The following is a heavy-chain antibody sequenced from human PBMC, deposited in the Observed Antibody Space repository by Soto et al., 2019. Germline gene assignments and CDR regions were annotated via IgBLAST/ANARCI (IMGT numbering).Heavy chain of an antibody. J-gene: IGHJ6*02. CDR1: GYTFTGYY. CDR3: ARGLGYYYGSGSTFFYYYYGMDV. CDR2: INPNSGGT. Sequence: ASVKVYCKASGYTFTGYYMHWVRQAPGQGLEWMGWINPNSGGTNYAQKFQGWVTMTRDTSISTAYMELSRLRSDDTAVYYCARGLGYYYGSGSTFFYYYYGMDVWGQGTTVTVSS. D-gene: IGHD3-10*01. V-gene: IGHV1-2*04.